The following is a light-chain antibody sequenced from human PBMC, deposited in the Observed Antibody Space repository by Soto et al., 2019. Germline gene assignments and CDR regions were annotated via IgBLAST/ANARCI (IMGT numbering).Light chain of an antibody. Sequence: DIQMTQSPSSLSASIGDRVTITCRASQSISRYLNWYQQKPVKSPTLLIFAASTLHSGVPTRFSGSGSGTDFTLTISSLQPEDFATYYCQQSDSTPRTFGQGTKVEI. J-gene: IGKJ1*01. CDR1: QSISRY. CDR2: AAS. V-gene: IGKV1-39*01. CDR3: QQSDSTPRT.